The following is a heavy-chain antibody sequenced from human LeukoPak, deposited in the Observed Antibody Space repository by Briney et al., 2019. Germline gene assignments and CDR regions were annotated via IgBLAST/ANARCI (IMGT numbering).Heavy chain of an antibody. Sequence: GGSLRLSCAASGFTFDDFAIHWVRQPPGKGLKWASLTSGDGDRTFYADSVKGRFTISRDNNKNSLYLQMDSLRTEDTAFYYCAKNRRDYYGAGSHGFDIWGQGTLVTVSS. CDR3: AKNRRDYYGAGSHGFDI. J-gene: IGHJ3*02. D-gene: IGHD3-10*01. CDR2: TSGDGDRT. CDR1: GFTFDDFA. V-gene: IGHV3-43*02.